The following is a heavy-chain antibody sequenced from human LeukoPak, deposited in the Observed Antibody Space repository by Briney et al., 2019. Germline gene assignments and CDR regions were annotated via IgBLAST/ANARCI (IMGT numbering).Heavy chain of an antibody. V-gene: IGHV4-4*02. Sequence: PSGTLSLTCAVSGGSISSSNWWSWVRRPPGKGLEWIGEIYDSGSTNYNPSLKRRVTISVDKSKTQFSLKLSSVTAADTAVYYCARGKNYDILTGYDYWGQGTLVTVSS. CDR1: GGSISSSNW. D-gene: IGHD3-9*01. CDR2: IYDSGST. CDR3: ARGKNYDILTGYDY. J-gene: IGHJ4*02.